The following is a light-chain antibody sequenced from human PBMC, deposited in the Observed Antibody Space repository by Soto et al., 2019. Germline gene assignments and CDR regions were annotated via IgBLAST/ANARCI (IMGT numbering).Light chain of an antibody. Sequence: DIQMTQSPSTLSASVGDRVTITCRASQSNSSWLAWYQQKPGKAPKLLIYDASSLESGVPSRFSGSGSGTEFTLTISSLQLDDFATYYCLQYNSYSGTFGQGTKLEIK. CDR1: QSNSSW. J-gene: IGKJ2*02. CDR3: LQYNSYSGT. CDR2: DAS. V-gene: IGKV1-5*01.